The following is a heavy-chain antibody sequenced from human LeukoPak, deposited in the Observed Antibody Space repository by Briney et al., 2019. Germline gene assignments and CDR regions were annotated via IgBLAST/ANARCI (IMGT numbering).Heavy chain of an antibody. CDR1: GLTFSSYG. Sequence: PGGSLRLSCAASGLTFSSYGMHWDRQAPGKGLEWVAVISYDGSNKYYAGSVKGRFTISRDNSKNTLYLQMNSLRAEDTAVYYCAKALPEVSGSYLFDYWGQGTLVTVSS. D-gene: IGHD1-26*01. CDR3: AKALPEVSGSYLFDY. J-gene: IGHJ4*02. V-gene: IGHV3-30*18. CDR2: ISYDGSNK.